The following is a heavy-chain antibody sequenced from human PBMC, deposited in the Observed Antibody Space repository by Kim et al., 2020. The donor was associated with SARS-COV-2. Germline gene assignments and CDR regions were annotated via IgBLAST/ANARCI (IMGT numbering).Heavy chain of an antibody. CDR2: VYNSGAT. CDR3: ARVTYVGDIIYYYVIDV. D-gene: IGHD3-16*01. V-gene: IGHV4-59*01. CDR1: GGSISNFY. J-gene: IGHJ6*02. Sequence: SETLSLTCTVSGGSISNFYWTWIRQAPTKGLEYIGYVYNSGATDYNPSLKSRVSISLDSSKKQFSLKLHSLTAADSAVYYCARVTYVGDIIYYYVIDVWGQETTVIVSS.